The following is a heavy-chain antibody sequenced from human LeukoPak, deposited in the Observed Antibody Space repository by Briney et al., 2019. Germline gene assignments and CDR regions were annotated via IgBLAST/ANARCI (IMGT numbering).Heavy chain of an antibody. CDR2: VNTVGSIT. D-gene: IGHD2-8*01. V-gene: IGHV3-74*01. J-gene: IGHJ6*03. CDR1: EFTFSSYW. CDR3: ASGGQCTNGVCPIRSTPEFDYYMDV. Sequence: GGSLRLSCAASEFTFSSYWMHWVRQAPGKGLVWVSRVNTVGSITNYADSVKGRFTISRDNAKNTLYLQMNSLRAEDTAVYHCASGGQCTNGVCPIRSTPEFDYYMDVWGKGTTVTVSS.